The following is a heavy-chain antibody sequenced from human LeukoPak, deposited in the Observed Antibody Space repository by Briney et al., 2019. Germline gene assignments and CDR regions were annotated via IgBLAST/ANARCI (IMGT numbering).Heavy chain of an antibody. CDR1: GGSISSGDYY. CDR2: IYTSGST. J-gene: IGHJ5*02. V-gene: IGHV4-61*02. Sequence: SETLSLTCTVSGGSISSGDYYWSWIRQPPGKGLEWIGRIYTSGSTNYNPSLKSRVTMSVDTSKSQFSLKLSSVTAADTAVYYCARIQPPNNWFDPWGQGTLVTVSS. D-gene: IGHD5-18*01. CDR3: ARIQPPNNWFDP.